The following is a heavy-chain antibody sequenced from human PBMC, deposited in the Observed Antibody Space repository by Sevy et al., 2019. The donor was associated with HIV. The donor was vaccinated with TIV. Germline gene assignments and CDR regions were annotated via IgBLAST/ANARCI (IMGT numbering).Heavy chain of an antibody. CDR1: GFTFSSYP. J-gene: IGHJ3*01. CDR3: VRETTMLPRGAFDF. D-gene: IGHD3-10*01. CDR2: ISFDGTDK. V-gene: IGHV3-30-3*01. Sequence: GGSLRLSCAASGFTFSSYPMHWVRQAPGKGLEWVSFISFDGTDKYYADSVKGRFTITKDNSKNTLILQMNSLKAEDTAVYYCVRETTMLPRGAFDFWGQGTMVTVSS.